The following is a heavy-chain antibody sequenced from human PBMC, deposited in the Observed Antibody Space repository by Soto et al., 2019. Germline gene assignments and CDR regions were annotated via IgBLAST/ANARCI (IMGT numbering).Heavy chain of an antibody. V-gene: IGHV1-69*06. CDR2: IIPLFGTS. CDR1: GGTFSEYA. CDR3: ARTLTTVTPNYYYYGMDV. J-gene: IGHJ6*02. Sequence: SVKVSCKASGGTFSEYAISWVRQAPGQGLEWMGGIIPLFGTSNNAQKFQGRLTISADKVTSTAYMELSSLKSDDTAVYYCARTLTTVTPNYYYYGMDVWGQGTTVTVSS. D-gene: IGHD4-17*01.